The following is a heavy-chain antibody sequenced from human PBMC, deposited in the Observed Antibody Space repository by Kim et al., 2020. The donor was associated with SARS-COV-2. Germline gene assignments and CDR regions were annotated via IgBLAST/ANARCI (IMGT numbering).Heavy chain of an antibody. V-gene: IGHV3-66*01. Sequence: DSGKGRLPISRDKSKNTLYLQMNSLRAEDTAVYYCARDPIAAAGSDAFDYWGQGTLVTVSS. CDR3: ARDPIAAAGSDAFDY. J-gene: IGHJ4*02. D-gene: IGHD6-13*01.